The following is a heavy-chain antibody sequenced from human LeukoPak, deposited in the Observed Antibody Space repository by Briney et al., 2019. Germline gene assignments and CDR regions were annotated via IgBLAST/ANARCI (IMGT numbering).Heavy chain of an antibody. V-gene: IGHV4-39*07. CDR3: ARGSFDYYFDY. J-gene: IGHJ4*02. D-gene: IGHD3-9*01. Sequence: SETLSLTCTVSGGSISSSSYYWGWIRQPPGKGLEWIGSIYYSGSTYYNPSLKSRVTISVDTSKNQFSLKLSSVTAADTAVYYCARGSFDYYFDYWGQGTLVTVSS. CDR1: GGSISSSSYY. CDR2: IYYSGST.